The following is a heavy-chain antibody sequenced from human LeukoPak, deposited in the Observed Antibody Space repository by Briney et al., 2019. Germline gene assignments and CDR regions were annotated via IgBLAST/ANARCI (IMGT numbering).Heavy chain of an antibody. D-gene: IGHD3-10*01. Sequence: SETLSLTCTVSGDSISTYYWGWIRQPPGKGLEWIGYLYYSGSTYYNPSLKSRITIAVDTSKNQFSLKLSSVTAADTAVYYCARGYLYGSGAYYFEYWGQGALVTVSS. V-gene: IGHV4-30-4*08. CDR2: LYYSGST. CDR1: GDSISTYY. J-gene: IGHJ4*02. CDR3: ARGYLYGSGAYYFEY.